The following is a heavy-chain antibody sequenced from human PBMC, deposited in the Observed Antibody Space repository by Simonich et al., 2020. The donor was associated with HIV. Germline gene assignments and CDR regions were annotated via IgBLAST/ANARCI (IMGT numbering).Heavy chain of an antibody. V-gene: IGHV3-21*01. D-gene: IGHD2-2*01. J-gene: IGHJ4*02. Sequence: EVQLVESGGGLVKPGGSLRLSCAASGFTFSSYSMNWVRQGQGKGLEWVSSISSSSSYRYYADSVKGRFTISRENAKNSLDRQMNSLRAEDTAVYYCARDGRKGSSTSCSDYWGQGTLVTVSS. CDR3: ARDGRKGSSTSCSDY. CDR1: GFTFSSYS. CDR2: ISSSSSYR.